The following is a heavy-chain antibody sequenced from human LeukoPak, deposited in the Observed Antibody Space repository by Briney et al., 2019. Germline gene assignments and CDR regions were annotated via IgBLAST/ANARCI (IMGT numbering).Heavy chain of an antibody. CDR2: ISGSGNSP. J-gene: IGHJ4*02. CDR3: AKDQRAVAGTCFDN. Sequence: GGSLRLSCAASGFTFSSYVMTWVRQAPGTRLEWVADISGSGNSPNYADSVKGRVTISRDNSNNTLYLQIKTLSAEDTAVYYCAKDQRAVAGTCFDNWGQGTLVTVSS. CDR1: GFTFSSYV. D-gene: IGHD6-19*01. V-gene: IGHV3-23*01.